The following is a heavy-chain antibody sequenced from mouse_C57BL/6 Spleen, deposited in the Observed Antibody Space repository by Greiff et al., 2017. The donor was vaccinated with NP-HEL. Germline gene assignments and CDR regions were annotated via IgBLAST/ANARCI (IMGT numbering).Heavy chain of an antibody. Sequence: QVQLQQPGAELVKPGASVRLSCRASGSTFPSSWMHWVRQRPERGLGWIGRIDPNSGGTKYNEKFKSKATLTVDKPSSTAYMQLSSLTSEDSAVYYCARSAYGAWFAYWGQGTLVTVSA. CDR1: GSTFPSSW. V-gene: IGHV1-72*01. D-gene: IGHD6-5*01. J-gene: IGHJ3*01. CDR2: IDPNSGGT. CDR3: ARSAYGAWFAY.